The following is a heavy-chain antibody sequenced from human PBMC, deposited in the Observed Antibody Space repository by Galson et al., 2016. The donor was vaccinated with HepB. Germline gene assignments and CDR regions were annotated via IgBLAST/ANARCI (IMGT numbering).Heavy chain of an antibody. D-gene: IGHD3-10*01. CDR3: ARGSWAPFES. J-gene: IGHJ5*01. V-gene: IGHV3-74*01. CDR2: LSFDGSDR. Sequence: SLRLSCAASGFRFSRVWMHWVRQAPGKGLVWVSGLSFDGSDRRYADSVKSRFTISRDNAKNTLYLEMTSLSAEDTAVYYCARGSWAPFESWGQGTLVTVSS. CDR1: GFRFSRVW.